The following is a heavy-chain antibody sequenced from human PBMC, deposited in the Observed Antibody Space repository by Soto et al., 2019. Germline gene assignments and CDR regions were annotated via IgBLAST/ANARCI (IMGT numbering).Heavy chain of an antibody. CDR1: GVAFSGYY. D-gene: IGHD2-8*02. J-gene: IGHJ4*02. CDR2: INHSGST. CDR3: ARDKITGLFDY. V-gene: IGHV4-34*01. Sequence: QVQLQQWGAGLLKPSETLSLTCAVYGVAFSGYYWTWIRQPPGTGLVWIGEINHSGSTNYNPSLKSRITISVDTSQTQFSLTLTSMTAADPAVYYCARDKITGLFDYWGQGTLVTVSS.